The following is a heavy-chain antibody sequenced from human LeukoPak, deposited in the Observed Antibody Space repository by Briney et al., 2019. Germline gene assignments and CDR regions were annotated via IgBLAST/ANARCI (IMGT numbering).Heavy chain of an antibody. CDR2: ISVYNGNT. D-gene: IGHD5-18*01. Sequence: ASVKVSCKPSGYTFSSYGISWVRQAPGQGLEWMGWISVYNGNTNYAQKFQGRVTMTTDTSTSTAYMELSSLRSEDTAVYYCARTDSYGPALFDYWGQGTLVTVSS. CDR1: GYTFSSYG. CDR3: ARTDSYGPALFDY. V-gene: IGHV1-18*01. J-gene: IGHJ4*02.